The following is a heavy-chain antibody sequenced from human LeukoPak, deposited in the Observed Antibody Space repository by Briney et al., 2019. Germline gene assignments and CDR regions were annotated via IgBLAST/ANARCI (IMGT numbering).Heavy chain of an antibody. V-gene: IGHV3-23*01. J-gene: IGHJ3*02. CDR3: ARGKQYYYDSPLGDAFDI. CDR1: GFTFGSYA. Sequence: PGGSLRLSCAASGFTFGSYAMNWVRQAPGKGLEWVSVISGGGGVTYYADSVKGRFTISRDHSKNTLYLQMNSLRAEDTAVYYCARGKQYYYDSPLGDAFDIWGQGTMVTVSS. CDR2: ISGGGGVT. D-gene: IGHD3-22*01.